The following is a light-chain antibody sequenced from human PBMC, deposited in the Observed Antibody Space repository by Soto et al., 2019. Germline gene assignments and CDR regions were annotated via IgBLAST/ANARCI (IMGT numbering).Light chain of an antibody. CDR3: QQYDSYTLT. CDR1: QSINNL. V-gene: IGKV1-5*01. CDR2: DVS. J-gene: IGKJ4*01. Sequence: DVQMTQSPSTLSASVGDRVTITCRASQSINNLLAWYQQKPGKDPKLLIYDVSTLESGVPSRFSGSGSGTEFNLTISRLQTEDFATYECQQYDSYTLTFGGGTKVDIK.